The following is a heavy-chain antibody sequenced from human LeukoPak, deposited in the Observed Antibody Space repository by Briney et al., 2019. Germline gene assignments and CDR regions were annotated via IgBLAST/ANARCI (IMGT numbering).Heavy chain of an antibody. CDR1: GFTFNTYG. V-gene: IGHV3-23*01. CDR3: AKDRLLNCRGDCYIFDY. D-gene: IGHD2-21*02. Sequence: GGSLRLSCAVSGFTFNTYGMTWVRQAPGKGLEWVSGISGSGDSTFYADSVKGRFSISRDNSKNTLYLQVNGLRTEDTAVYYCAKDRLLNCRGDCYIFDYWGQGTVVTVSS. J-gene: IGHJ4*02. CDR2: ISGSGDST.